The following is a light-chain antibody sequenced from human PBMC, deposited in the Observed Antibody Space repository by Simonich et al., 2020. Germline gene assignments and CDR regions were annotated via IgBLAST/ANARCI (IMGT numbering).Light chain of an antibody. V-gene: IGKV4-1*01. Sequence: DLVMTQSPDSLAVSLGERATINCKSSQSVLYSSNNKTYLAWYQQKPGQPTKLLIYWASTRESGVPDRFSGSGSGTDFTLKISRVEAEDVGVYYCMQSIQLPPYTFGQGTKLEIK. CDR3: MQSIQLPPYT. CDR1: QSVLYSSNNKTY. CDR2: WAS. J-gene: IGKJ2*01.